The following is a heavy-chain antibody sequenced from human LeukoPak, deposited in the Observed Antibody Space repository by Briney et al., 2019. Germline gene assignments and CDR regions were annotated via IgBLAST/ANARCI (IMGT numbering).Heavy chain of an antibody. D-gene: IGHD3-22*01. CDR3: ARAPSLFYYDDSGYYNGYFDL. Sequence: GGSLRLSCAASGFTFSSYAMHWVRQAPGKGLEWVAVIWFDGTHEYYADSVKGRFTISRDNSKKTLFLQMNRLRAEDTAMYYCARAPSLFYYDDSGYYNGYFDLWGRGTLVTVSS. J-gene: IGHJ2*01. CDR2: IWFDGTHE. CDR1: GFTFSSYA. V-gene: IGHV3-33*08.